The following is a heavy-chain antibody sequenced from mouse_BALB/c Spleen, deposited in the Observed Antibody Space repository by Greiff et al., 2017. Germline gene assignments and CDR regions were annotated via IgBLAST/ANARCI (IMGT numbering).Heavy chain of an antibody. CDR3: ARRDSLYYFDY. CDR1: GYSITSDYA. CDR2: ISYSGST. J-gene: IGHJ2*01. D-gene: IGHD3-3*01. V-gene: IGHV3-2*02. Sequence: EVMLVESGPGLVKPSQSLSLTCTVTGYSITSDYAWNWIRQFPGNKLEWMGYISYSGSTSYNPSLKSRISITRDTSKNQFFLQLNSVTTEDTATYDCARRDSLYYFDYWGQGTTLTVSS.